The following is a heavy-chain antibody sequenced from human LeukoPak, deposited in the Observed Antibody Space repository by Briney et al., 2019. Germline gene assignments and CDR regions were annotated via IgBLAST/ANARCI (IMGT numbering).Heavy chain of an antibody. CDR2: ISGSGGST. Sequence: PGGSLRLSCAASGFTFSSYGMHWVRQAPGKGLEWVSAISGSGGSTYYADSVKGRFTISRDNSKNTLYLQMNSLRAEDTAVYYCAKDDYVWGSYRHFDYWGQGTLVTVSS. CDR1: GFTFSSYG. D-gene: IGHD3-16*02. J-gene: IGHJ4*02. V-gene: IGHV3-23*01. CDR3: AKDDYVWGSYRHFDY.